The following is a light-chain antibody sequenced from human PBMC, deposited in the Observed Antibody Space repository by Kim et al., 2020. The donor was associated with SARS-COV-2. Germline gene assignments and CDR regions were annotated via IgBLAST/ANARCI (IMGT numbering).Light chain of an antibody. CDR2: GAS. J-gene: IGKJ5*01. CDR3: QQYHSYPIT. Sequence: ATVGNSITITCRASQGISNYVAWFQQKPGKAPRSLIYGASSLHTGVPSKFSGSGSGTDFTLTISSLQPEDFATYYCQQYHSYPITFGQGTRLEIK. CDR1: QGISNY. V-gene: IGKV1-16*02.